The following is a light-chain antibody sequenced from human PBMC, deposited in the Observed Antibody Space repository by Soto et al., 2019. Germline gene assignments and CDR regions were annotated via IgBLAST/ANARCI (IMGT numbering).Light chain of an antibody. J-gene: IGLJ1*01. CDR3: ISYTGSSTSYV. CDR1: SSDVGSYNH. V-gene: IGLV2-14*01. Sequence: QSVLTQPASVSGCPGQSITISCSGTSSDVGSYNHVAWYQQFPGKTPKLIIYEVTYRPSGVSHRFSASKSGNTASLTISGLQAEDEADYYCISYTGSSTSYVFGTGTKVTVL. CDR2: EVT.